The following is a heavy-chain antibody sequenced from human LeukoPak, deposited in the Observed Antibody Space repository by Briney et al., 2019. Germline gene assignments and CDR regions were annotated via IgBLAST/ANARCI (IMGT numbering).Heavy chain of an antibody. CDR1: GDSVSSNSAA. J-gene: IGHJ4*02. CDR2: TFYRSKWYN. D-gene: IGHD6-19*01. V-gene: IGHV6-1*01. CDR3: TREMYSSGHSALDY. Sequence: SQTLSLTCAISGDSVSSNSAAWNWIRQSPSRGLERLGMTFYRSKWYNDSAVSVKRRITINPDTTKNQISLQLNSVTPEDTAVYYCTREMYSSGHSALDYWGLGTLVTVSS.